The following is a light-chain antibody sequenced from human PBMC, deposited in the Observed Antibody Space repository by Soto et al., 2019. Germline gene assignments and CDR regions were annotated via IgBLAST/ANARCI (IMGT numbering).Light chain of an antibody. J-gene: IGKJ1*01. CDR3: QQYSTYTPRT. CDR2: DAS. CDR1: QTISSW. Sequence: DIQMTQSPSSLSASVGDTVTITCRASQTISSWLAWYQQKPGKAPELLIYDASSLKSGVPSRFSGSGSGTEFTPTISSLQPDDFATYYCQQYSTYTPRTFGQGTKVDI. V-gene: IGKV1-5*01.